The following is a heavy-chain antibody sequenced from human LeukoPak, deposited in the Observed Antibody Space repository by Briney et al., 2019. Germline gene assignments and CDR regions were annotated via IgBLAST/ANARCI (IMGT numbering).Heavy chain of an antibody. CDR3: VKDIQVTY. D-gene: IGHD4-23*01. J-gene: IGHJ4*02. Sequence: GGSLRLSCAASGFGFNDAAMTWVRQAPGKGLEWVSLISSSGANTYYADSVKGRSTISIDNSKNTLFLQMNSLRAEDTAMYYCVKDIQVTYWGQGTLVTVSS. CDR2: ISSSGANT. CDR1: GFGFNDAA. V-gene: IGHV3-23*01.